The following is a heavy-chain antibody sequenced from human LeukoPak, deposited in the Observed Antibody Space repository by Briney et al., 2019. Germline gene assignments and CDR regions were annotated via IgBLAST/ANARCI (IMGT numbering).Heavy chain of an antibody. J-gene: IGHJ4*02. CDR3: ATHSSGWQGDY. CDR1: GFTFSSYA. CDR2: ISYDGSNK. D-gene: IGHD6-19*01. Sequence: GGSLRLSCAASGFTFSSYAMHWVRQAPGKGLEWVAVISYDGSNKYYADSVKGRFTISRDNSKNTLSLQINSLTAEDTAAYYCATHSSGWQGDYWGQGTLVTVSS. V-gene: IGHV3-30-3*02.